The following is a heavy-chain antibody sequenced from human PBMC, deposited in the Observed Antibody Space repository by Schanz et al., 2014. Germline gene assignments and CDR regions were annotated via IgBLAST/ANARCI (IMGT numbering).Heavy chain of an antibody. Sequence: QVQMVESGGGVVQPGRSLRLSCAASGFAFSVYGMHWVRQAPGKGPEWVAVIWSDGSTKYYADSVKGRFTISRDNSKNPLYLQMNSLRADDAAVYFCARAHGNHWYGKGLDYWGQGTQVTVSS. CDR1: GFAFSVYG. J-gene: IGHJ4*02. V-gene: IGHV3-33*01. D-gene: IGHD6-13*01. CDR3: ARAHGNHWYGKGLDY. CDR2: IWSDGSTK.